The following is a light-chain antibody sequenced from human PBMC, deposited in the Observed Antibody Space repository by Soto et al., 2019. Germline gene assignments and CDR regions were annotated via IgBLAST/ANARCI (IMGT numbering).Light chain of an antibody. CDR3: SSYAGSNNWV. J-gene: IGLJ3*02. CDR1: SSDVGGYNY. CDR2: EVT. Sequence: QSVLTQPPSASGSPGQSVTFSCTGTSSDVGGYNYVSWYQQHPGRAPKLIIYEVTKRPSGVPDRFSGSKSGNTASLTVSGIQAEDEADYSCSSYAGSNNWVFGGGTKLTVL. V-gene: IGLV2-8*01.